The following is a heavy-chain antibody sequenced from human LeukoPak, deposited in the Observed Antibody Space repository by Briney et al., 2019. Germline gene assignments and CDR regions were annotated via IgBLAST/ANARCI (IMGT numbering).Heavy chain of an antibody. CDR1: GFTSSDYG. Sequence: GGSLRLSCAATGFTSSDYGMSWVRQAPGKGLEWVSGISASGGNTDYAESVKGRFTISRDNSKNTLYLQMNSLRAEDTAVYYCARDGARGRYYYYGMDVWGQGTTVTVSS. V-gene: IGHV3-23*01. CDR3: ARDGARGRYYYYGMDV. J-gene: IGHJ6*02. D-gene: IGHD3-16*01. CDR2: ISASGGNT.